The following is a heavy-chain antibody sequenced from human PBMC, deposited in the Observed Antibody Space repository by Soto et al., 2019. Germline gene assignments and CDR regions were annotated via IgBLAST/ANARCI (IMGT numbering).Heavy chain of an antibody. Sequence: QGQLVQSGAEVKKPGASVKVSCKASGYTFTSYGISWVRQAPGQGLEWMGWISAKKGNTKYAQKFQGRVTMTTDTSTSTAYMELRSLRSDATAVYYCAREILSPDFYFHGMDVWGPGTTVTVSS. V-gene: IGHV1-18*04. D-gene: IGHD2-15*01. J-gene: IGHJ6*02. CDR2: ISAKKGNT. CDR3: AREILSPDFYFHGMDV. CDR1: GYTFTSYG.